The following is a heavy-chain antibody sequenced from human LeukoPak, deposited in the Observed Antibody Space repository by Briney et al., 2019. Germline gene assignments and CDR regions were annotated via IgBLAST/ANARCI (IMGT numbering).Heavy chain of an antibody. Sequence: VASVKVSCKASGYTFTSYYMHWVRQAPGQGLEWMGIINLSGGSTSYAQKFQGRVTMTRDTSTSTVYMELSSLRSEDTAVYYCARDPYSYYYGMDVWGQGTTVTVSS. CDR1: GYTFTSYY. J-gene: IGHJ6*02. CDR3: ARDPYSYYYGMDV. CDR2: INLSGGST. V-gene: IGHV1-46*01.